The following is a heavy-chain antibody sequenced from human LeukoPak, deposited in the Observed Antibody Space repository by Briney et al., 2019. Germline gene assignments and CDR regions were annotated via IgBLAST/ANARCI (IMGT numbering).Heavy chain of an antibody. V-gene: IGHV3-21*01. CDR1: GFTFSSYS. Sequence: GGSLRLSCAASGFTFSSYSMNWVRQAPGKGLEWVSSISSSSSYIYYADSVKGRFTISRDNAKNSLYLQMNSLRAEDTAVYYCARGGSGNLTPLDYWGQGTLVTVSS. D-gene: IGHD3-10*01. CDR2: ISSSSSYI. J-gene: IGHJ4*02. CDR3: ARGGSGNLTPLDY.